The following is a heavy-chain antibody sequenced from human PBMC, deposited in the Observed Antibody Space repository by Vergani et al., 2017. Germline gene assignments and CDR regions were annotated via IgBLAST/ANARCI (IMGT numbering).Heavy chain of an antibody. D-gene: IGHD3-10*01. V-gene: IGHV1-18*04. CDR1: GYTFRNYG. CDR3: ASPQVRGSGSYYAPFDY. J-gene: IGHJ4*02. CDR2: ISVYNGET. Sequence: QVQLVQSGAEVKKPGASVKVSCEGSGYTFRNYGISWVRQAPGEGLEWLGWISVYNGETKFAQKFQGRVTITADESTSTAYMELSSLRSEDTAVYYCASPQVRGSGSYYAPFDYWGQGTLVTVSS.